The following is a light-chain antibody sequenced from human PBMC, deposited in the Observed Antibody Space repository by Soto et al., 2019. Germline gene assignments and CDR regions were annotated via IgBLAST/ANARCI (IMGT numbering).Light chain of an antibody. Sequence: EIVLTQSPGTLSLSPGGRAALSCRASQSISADYLVWYQQTPGQATRLLIYGGSSRATGIPDRFSGSGSGTDFTLTISRLAPEDVAVYYCQHYGSSVFTFGPGTKVYI. J-gene: IGKJ3*01. CDR1: QSISADY. CDR2: GGS. V-gene: IGKV3-20*01. CDR3: QHYGSSVFT.